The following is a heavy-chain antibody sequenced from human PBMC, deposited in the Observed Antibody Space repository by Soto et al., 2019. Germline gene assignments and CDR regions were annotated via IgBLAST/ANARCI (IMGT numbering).Heavy chain of an antibody. CDR2: IYYSGGT. CDR3: ARERGRYCSSTSCYASHDAFDI. J-gene: IGHJ3*02. Sequence: PSETLSLTCTVSGGSISSGGYYWSWIRQHPGKGLEWIGYIYYSGGTYYNPSLKSRVTISVDTSKNQFSLKLSSVTAADTAVYYCARERGRYCSSTSCYASHDAFDIWGQGTMVTVSS. V-gene: IGHV4-31*03. D-gene: IGHD2-2*01. CDR1: GGSISSGGYY.